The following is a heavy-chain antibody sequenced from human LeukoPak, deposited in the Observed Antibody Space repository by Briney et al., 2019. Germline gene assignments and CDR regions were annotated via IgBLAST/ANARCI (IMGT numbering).Heavy chain of an antibody. J-gene: IGHJ4*02. Sequence: GGSLRLSCAASGFTFNSYGMHWVRRAPGKGLEWVAVIWYDGSNQYYADSVKGRFTISRDNSKNTLYLQMNSLRAEDTGLYYCVRDRDGNSYFDYWGQGTLVTVSS. CDR3: VRDRDGNSYFDY. CDR1: GFTFNSYG. V-gene: IGHV3-33*01. D-gene: IGHD1-7*01. CDR2: IWYDGSNQ.